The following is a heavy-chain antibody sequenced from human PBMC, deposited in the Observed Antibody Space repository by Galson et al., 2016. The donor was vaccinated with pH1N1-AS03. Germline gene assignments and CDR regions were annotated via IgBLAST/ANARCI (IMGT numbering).Heavy chain of an antibody. J-gene: IGHJ4*02. CDR2: IKGDGIRI. CDR3: ANYYGGSGGSFDD. V-gene: IGHV3-7*01. CDR1: GFTFSTYW. D-gene: IGHD4-23*01. Sequence: SLRLSCAASGFTFSTYWMSWVRQAPGKGLEWVACIKGDGIRIYYVDSVKGRFTISRDNAKNSLFLEMNSLGVEDTAVYYCANYYGGSGGSFDDWGQGTLVSVSS.